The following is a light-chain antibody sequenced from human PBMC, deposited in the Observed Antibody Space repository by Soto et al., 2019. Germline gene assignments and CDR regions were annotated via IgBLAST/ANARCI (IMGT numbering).Light chain of an antibody. CDR1: QSVSSN. CDR3: QQYNNWPRWT. J-gene: IGKJ1*01. Sequence: EIVMTQSPATLSVSPGERATLSCGASQSVSSNLAWYQQKPGQAPRLLIYGASTRATGIPARFSGSGSGTEFTLTISSLQSEDFAVYYCQQYNNWPRWTFXQGTKVDIK. CDR2: GAS. V-gene: IGKV3-15*01.